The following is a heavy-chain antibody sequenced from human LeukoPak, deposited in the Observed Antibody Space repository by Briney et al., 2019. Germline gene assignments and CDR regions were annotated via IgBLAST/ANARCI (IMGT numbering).Heavy chain of an antibody. CDR3: AGVLRYSLNWFDP. J-gene: IGHJ5*02. V-gene: IGHV4-4*02. D-gene: IGHD3-9*01. CDR2: IYHSGST. CDR1: GGSISSSNW. Sequence: SETLSLTCAVSGGSISSSNWWSWVRQPPGKGLEWIGEIYHSGSTNYNPSLKSRVTISVDTSKNQFSLKLSSVTAADTAVYYCAGVLRYSLNWFDPWGQGTLVTVSS.